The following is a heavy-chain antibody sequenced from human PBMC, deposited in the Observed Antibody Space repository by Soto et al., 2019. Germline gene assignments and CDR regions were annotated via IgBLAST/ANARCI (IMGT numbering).Heavy chain of an antibody. D-gene: IGHD3-22*01. Sequence: SVKVSCKASGGTFSSYAIRLLRQGPVQGLEWMGGIIPIFGTANYAQKFQGRVTITADESTSTAYMELSSLRSEDTAVYYCARPPYYYDSSGYYPYWGQGTLVTVSS. J-gene: IGHJ4*02. V-gene: IGHV1-69*13. CDR1: GGTFSSYA. CDR2: IIPIFGTA. CDR3: ARPPYYYDSSGYYPY.